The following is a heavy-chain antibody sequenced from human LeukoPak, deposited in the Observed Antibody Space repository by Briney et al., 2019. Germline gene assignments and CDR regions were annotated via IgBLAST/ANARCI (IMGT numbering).Heavy chain of an antibody. D-gene: IGHD3-10*01. J-gene: IGHJ4*02. CDR3: ARSRLLWFGEAIGFDY. CDR2: IDPSDSYT. V-gene: IGHV5-10-1*01. CDR1: GYSFTSYW. Sequence: GESLKISCKGSGYSFTSYWISWVRQMPGKGLEWMGRIDPSDSYTNYSPSFQGHVTISADKPISTAYLQWSSLKASDTAMYYCARSRLLWFGEAIGFDYWGQGTLVTVSS.